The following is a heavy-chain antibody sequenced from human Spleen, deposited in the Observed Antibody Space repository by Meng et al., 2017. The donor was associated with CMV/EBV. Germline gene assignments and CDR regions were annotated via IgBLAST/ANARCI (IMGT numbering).Heavy chain of an antibody. CDR2: MNPNSGGT. Sequence: ASVKVSCKASGYTFTGHYMDWVRQAPGQGLEWMGWMNPNSGGTNSAQKFQGRVTMSRDTSISTAYMELSRLRSDDTAVYYCARESGTTSYWFDPWGQGTLVTVSS. CDR1: GYTFTGHY. V-gene: IGHV1-2*02. D-gene: IGHD1-7*01. J-gene: IGHJ5*02. CDR3: ARESGTTSYWFDP.